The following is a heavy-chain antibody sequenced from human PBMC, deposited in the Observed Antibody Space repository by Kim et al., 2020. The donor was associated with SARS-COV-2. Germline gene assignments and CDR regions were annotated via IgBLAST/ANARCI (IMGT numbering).Heavy chain of an antibody. V-gene: IGHV1-2*06. D-gene: IGHD6-19*01. Sequence: ASVKVSCKASGYTFTGYYMHWVRQAPGQGLEWMGRINPNSVGTTYAQKFQGRVTMTRDTSISTAYMDLSRLRSDDTAVYYCARGPRMGVAGTGSGYWGQGTLVNVSS. CDR1: GYTFTGYY. J-gene: IGHJ4*02. CDR2: INPNSVGT. CDR3: ARGPRMGVAGTGSGY.